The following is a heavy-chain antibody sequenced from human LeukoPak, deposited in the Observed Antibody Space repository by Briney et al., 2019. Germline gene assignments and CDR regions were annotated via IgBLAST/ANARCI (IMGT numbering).Heavy chain of an antibody. V-gene: IGHV3-7*01. Sequence: GGSLRLSCAASGFTFSSSWMTWVRQAPGKGLEWVASIREDGSEKTSVDSVKGRFTISRDNAKNSLYLQMDRMRAEDTAVYYCARVVDYGDYPNWFDPWGQGTLVTVSS. CDR3: ARVVDYGDYPNWFDP. CDR1: GFTFSSSW. J-gene: IGHJ5*02. D-gene: IGHD4-17*01. CDR2: IREDGSEK.